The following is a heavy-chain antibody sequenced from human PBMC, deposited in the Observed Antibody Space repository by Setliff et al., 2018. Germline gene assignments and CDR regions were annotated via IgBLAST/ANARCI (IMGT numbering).Heavy chain of an antibody. J-gene: IGHJ6*03. CDR2: IYSSGST. CDR3: AREQWLDPPGYYYMDV. D-gene: IGHD6-19*01. CDR1: GGSISSGDYY. V-gene: IGHV4-30-4*08. Sequence: SETLSLTCTVSGGSISSGDYYWSWIRQPPGKGLEWIGYIYSSGSTYYNPSRKSRVSISVDTSKNQFSLKLSSVTAADTAVYYCAREQWLDPPGYYYMDVWAKGTTVTVSS.